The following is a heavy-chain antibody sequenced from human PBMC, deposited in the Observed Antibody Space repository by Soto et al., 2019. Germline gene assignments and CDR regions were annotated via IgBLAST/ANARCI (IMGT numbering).Heavy chain of an antibody. CDR2: IYYLGST. Sequence: PSETLSLTCSVSGGSISEYFWSWILQCPGKGLEWIWYIYYLGSTDYNTSLKSRVPISVDTSKRQFSLMLTSVTAADTAVYYCERDVYDGSGSPYPDDGGPGTQVTVSS. CDR3: ERDVYDGSGSPYPDD. D-gene: IGHD3-10*01. CDR1: GGSISEYF. V-gene: IGHV4-59*01. J-gene: IGHJ4*02.